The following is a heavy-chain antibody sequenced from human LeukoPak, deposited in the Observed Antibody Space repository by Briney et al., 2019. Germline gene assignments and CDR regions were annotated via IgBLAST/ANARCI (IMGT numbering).Heavy chain of an antibody. V-gene: IGHV1-2*02. CDR2: INPNSGGT. D-gene: IGHD3-9*01. J-gene: IGHJ4*02. CDR3: ARAYYDILTGYQPPGY. Sequence: ASVKVSCKASGYTFTGYYMHWVRQAPGQGLEWMGWINPNSGGTNYAQKFQGRVTMTRDTSISTAYMELSRLRSDDTAVYYCARAYYDILTGYQPPGYWGQGTLVTVSS. CDR1: GYTFTGYY.